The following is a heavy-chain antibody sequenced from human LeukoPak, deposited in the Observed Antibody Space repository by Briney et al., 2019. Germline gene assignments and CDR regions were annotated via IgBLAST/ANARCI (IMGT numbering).Heavy chain of an antibody. CDR3: AKDHTIRSFDY. Sequence: ASVKVSCKASGDTFTTYYIHWLRQAPGQGLEGMGIINPSGGSISYAQNCQDRVTVTRYTSTSTVYMALSRLRSDDTAVYYCAKDHTIRSFDYWGQGTLVPVSS. CDR1: GDTFTTYY. D-gene: IGHD1-14*01. CDR2: INPSGGSI. V-gene: IGHV1-46*01. J-gene: IGHJ4*02.